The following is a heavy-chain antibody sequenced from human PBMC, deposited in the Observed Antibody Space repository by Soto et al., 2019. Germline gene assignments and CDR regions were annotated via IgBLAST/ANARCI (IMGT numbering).Heavy chain of an antibody. D-gene: IGHD1-26*01. CDR3: ATQEVGGSYVYTFDP. CDR1: GDSISSSTYF. Sequence: KPSETLSLTCTVSGDSISSSTYFWGWVRQPPGKGLEWIGSIYYSGSTYYNPSLKSRVTISVDTSKNHFSLKLSSVTAADTAVYYCATQEVGGSYVYTFDPWGQGTLVTVS. J-gene: IGHJ5*02. CDR2: IYYSGST. V-gene: IGHV4-39*02.